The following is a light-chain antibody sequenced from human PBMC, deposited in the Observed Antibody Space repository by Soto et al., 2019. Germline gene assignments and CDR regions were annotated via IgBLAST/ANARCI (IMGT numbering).Light chain of an antibody. V-gene: IGKV4-1*01. Sequence: DIVMTQSPDSLAVSLGERATMNCKSSQSVLYSSNNKNYLAWYQHKPGQPPKLLIYWASTRESGVPDRFSGSGSGTDFTLTISSLQAEDVAVYYCQQYYTTPTWTFGQGTKVEIK. CDR3: QQYYTTPTWT. J-gene: IGKJ1*01. CDR1: QSVLYSSNNKNY. CDR2: WAS.